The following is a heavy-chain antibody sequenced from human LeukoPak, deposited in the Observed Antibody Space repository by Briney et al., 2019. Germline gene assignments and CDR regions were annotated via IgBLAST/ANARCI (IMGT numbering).Heavy chain of an antibody. J-gene: IGHJ4*02. CDR1: GGSISSSSYY. Sequence: SETLSLTCTVSGGSISSSSYYWGWLRQPPGRGREWLRSIYYSGRTYYNPSLKSRVTISVDTSKNQFSLKLSSVPAADTAVYYCARQTVAGTIDYWGQGTLVTVSS. V-gene: IGHV4-39*07. CDR2: IYYSGRT. D-gene: IGHD6-19*01. CDR3: ARQTVAGTIDY.